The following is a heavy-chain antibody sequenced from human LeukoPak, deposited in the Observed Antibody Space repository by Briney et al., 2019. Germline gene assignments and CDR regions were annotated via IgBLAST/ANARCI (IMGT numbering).Heavy chain of an antibody. Sequence: GGSLRLSCAASGFTFSSYGMHWVRQAPGKGLEWVAFIRYDGSNKYYADSVKGRFTISRDNAKNSLYLQMNSLRAEDTAVYYCAREEGDSIDYWGQGTLVTVSS. D-gene: IGHD6-13*01. CDR2: IRYDGSNK. CDR3: AREEGDSIDY. J-gene: IGHJ4*02. CDR1: GFTFSSYG. V-gene: IGHV3-30*02.